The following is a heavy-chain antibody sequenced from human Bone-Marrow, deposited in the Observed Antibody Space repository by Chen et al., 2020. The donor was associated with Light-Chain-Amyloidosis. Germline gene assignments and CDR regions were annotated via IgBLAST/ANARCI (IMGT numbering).Heavy chain of an antibody. CDR2: ISGSGGNT. J-gene: IGHJ6*02. Sequence: EGQVVESGGGLVQPGGSLRLPWAAAGSTFSTYAIGWVRQAPRKGLEWVSSISGSGGNTYYADSVKGRFTRSRDNSKNTLSLQMNSLRAEDTAVYYWAKFLDRGSWYYYYGMDVWGQGTTVTVSS. CDR1: GSTFSTYA. V-gene: IGHV3-23*04. D-gene: IGHD3-10*01. CDR3: AKFLDRGSWYYYYGMDV.